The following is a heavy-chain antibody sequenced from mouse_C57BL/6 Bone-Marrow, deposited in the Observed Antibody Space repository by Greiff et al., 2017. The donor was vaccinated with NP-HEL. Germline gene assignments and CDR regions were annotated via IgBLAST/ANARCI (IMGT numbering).Heavy chain of an antibody. V-gene: IGHV1-69*01. CDR2: IDPSDSYT. D-gene: IGHD2-12*01. CDR1: GYTFTSYW. Sequence: QVQLQQPGAELVKPGASVKLSCKASGYTFTSYWMHWVKQRPGQGLEWIGEIDPSDSYTNYNQKFKGKSTLTVDKSSSTAYMQLSSLTSEDSAVYYCASESYYYAMDYWGQGTSVTVSS. CDR3: ASESYYYAMDY. J-gene: IGHJ4*01.